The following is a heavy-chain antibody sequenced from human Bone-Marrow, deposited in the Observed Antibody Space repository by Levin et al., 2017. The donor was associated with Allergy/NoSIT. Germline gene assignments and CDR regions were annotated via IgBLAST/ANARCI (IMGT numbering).Heavy chain of an antibody. Sequence: ASVKVSCTGSSFIFSNFGISWVRHAPGKGLEWISAVATGGRTYYADSVKGRFTISRDNSKNTVTLQMNSLRGDDTAVYYCGKETTPGRGWYTIDEWGQGTLVTVSS. CDR2: VATGGRT. CDR1: SFIFSNFG. D-gene: IGHD6-19*01. CDR3: GKETTPGRGWYTIDE. J-gene: IGHJ4*02. V-gene: IGHV3-23*01.